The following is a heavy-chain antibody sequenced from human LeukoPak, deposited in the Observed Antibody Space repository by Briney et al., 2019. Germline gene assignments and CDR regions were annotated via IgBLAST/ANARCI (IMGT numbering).Heavy chain of an antibody. Sequence: SETLSLTCTVSGGSVSSGSYYWSWIRQPPGKGLEWIGYIYYSGSTNYNPSLKSRVTISVDTSKNQFSLKLSSVTAADTAVYYCASNPYRNDDYFDCWGQGALVTVSS. CDR2: IYYSGST. V-gene: IGHV4-61*01. D-gene: IGHD1-1*01. CDR1: GGSVSSGSYY. CDR3: ASNPYRNDDYFDC. J-gene: IGHJ4*02.